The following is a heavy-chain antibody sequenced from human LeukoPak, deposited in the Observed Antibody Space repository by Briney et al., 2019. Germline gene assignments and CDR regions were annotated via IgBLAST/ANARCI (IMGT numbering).Heavy chain of an antibody. V-gene: IGHV4-34*01. D-gene: IGHD5-12*01. J-gene: IGHJ3*02. CDR2: INHSGST. CDR1: GGSFSGYY. CDR3: ARRLRRQAFDI. Sequence: SETLSLTCAVYGGSFSGYYWSWIRQPPGKVLEWIGEINHSGSTNYNPSLKSRVTIPVDTSKNQFSLKLSSVTAADTAVYYCARRLRRQAFDIWGQGTMVTVSS.